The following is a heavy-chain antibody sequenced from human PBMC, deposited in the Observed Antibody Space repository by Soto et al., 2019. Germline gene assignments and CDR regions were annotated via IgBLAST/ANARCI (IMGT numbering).Heavy chain of an antibody. J-gene: IGHJ6*02. CDR3: ARAFYSDYEAYYYGMDV. V-gene: IGHV4-38-2*01. Sequence: SETLSLTCAVSGYSISGGFYWGWIRQPPGKGLEWIGNIYHSGSTYYNPSLKSRVTISVDTSKNQFSLKLSSVTAADTAVYYCARAFYSDYEAYYYGMDVWGQGTTVTVSS. D-gene: IGHD4-17*01. CDR2: IYHSGST. CDR1: GYSISGGFY.